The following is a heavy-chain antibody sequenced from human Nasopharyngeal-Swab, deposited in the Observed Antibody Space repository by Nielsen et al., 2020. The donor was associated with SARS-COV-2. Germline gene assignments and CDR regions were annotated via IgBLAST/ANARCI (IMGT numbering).Heavy chain of an antibody. CDR3: AASRGPGSYYYGSGDQSMDV. Sequence: VRQMPGKGLEWMGRIDPSDSCTNYSPSFQGHVTISADKSISTAYLQWSSLKASDTAMYYCAASRGPGSYYYGSGDQSMDVWGQGTTVTVSS. V-gene: IGHV5-10-1*01. D-gene: IGHD3-10*01. J-gene: IGHJ6*02. CDR2: IDPSDSCT.